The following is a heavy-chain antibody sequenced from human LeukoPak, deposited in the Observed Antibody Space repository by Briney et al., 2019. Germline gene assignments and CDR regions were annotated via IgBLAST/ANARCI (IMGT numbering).Heavy chain of an antibody. J-gene: IGHJ4*02. Sequence: GGSLGLSCAASGFTFSSYAMHWVRQAPGKGLEWVAVISYDGSNKYYADSVKGRFTISRDNSKNTLYLQMNSLRAEDTAMYYCARRDDHNGRDYWGQGTLVTVSS. D-gene: IGHD5-24*01. V-gene: IGHV3-30*14. CDR1: GFTFSSYA. CDR3: ARRDDHNGRDY. CDR2: ISYDGSNK.